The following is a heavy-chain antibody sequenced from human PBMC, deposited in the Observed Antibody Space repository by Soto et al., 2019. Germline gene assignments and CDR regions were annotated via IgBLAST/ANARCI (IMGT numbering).Heavy chain of an antibody. CDR2: IYYSGST. J-gene: IGHJ4*02. V-gene: IGHV4-39*01. D-gene: IGHD3-9*01. CDR1: GGSISSSSYY. CDR3: ARNPSDYDILTGSPIDY. Sequence: QLQLQESGPGLVKPSETLSLTCTVSGGSISSSSYYWGWIRQPPGKGLEWIGSIYYSGSTYYNPSLKSRVTISVDTSKNQFSLKLSSVTAADTAVYYCARNPSDYDILTGSPIDYWGQGTLVTVSS.